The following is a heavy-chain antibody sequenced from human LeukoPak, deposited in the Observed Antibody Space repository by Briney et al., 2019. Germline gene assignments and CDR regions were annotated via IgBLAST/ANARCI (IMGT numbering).Heavy chain of an antibody. CDR1: GFTFSSYG. D-gene: IGHD2-21*02. J-gene: IGHJ6*03. CDR3: AKVNYLLGDFDFYYYYMDV. CDR2: ISYDGSNK. Sequence: GGSLRLSCAASGFTFSSYGMHWVRQAPGKGLEWVAVISYDGSNKYYADSVKGRFTISRDNSKNTLYLQMNSLRAEDTAVYYCAKVNYLLGDFDFYYYYMDVWGKGTTVTVSS. V-gene: IGHV3-30*18.